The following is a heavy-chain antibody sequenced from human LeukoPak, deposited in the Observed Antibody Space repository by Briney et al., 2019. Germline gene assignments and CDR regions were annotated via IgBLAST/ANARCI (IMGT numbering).Heavy chain of an antibody. CDR3: AKGGKSFGDYVY. CDR2: MHDSGST. V-gene: IGHV4-59*08. Sequence: SETLSLTCTVSGGSISSYYWSWIRQPPGKGLEWIGYMHDSGSTNYNPSLTSRVTISEDTSKNQLSLKLGSVTAADTAVYYCAKGGKSFGDYVYWGQGTLVTVSS. D-gene: IGHD4-17*01. CDR1: GGSISSYY. J-gene: IGHJ4*02.